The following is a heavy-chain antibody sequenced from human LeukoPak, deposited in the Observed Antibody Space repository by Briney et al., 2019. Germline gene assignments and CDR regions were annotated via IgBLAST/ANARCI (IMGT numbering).Heavy chain of an antibody. CDR3: AKDRARGGATDFDY. V-gene: IGHV3-23*01. D-gene: IGHD3-16*01. Sequence: GGSLRLSCAASGFTLWSYAMSWVRQAPGKGLDWVSAISGGGDITYYADSVKGRFTISRDTSKNTLYLQMNSLRAEDTAVYYCAKDRARGGATDFDYWGQGALVTVSS. CDR1: GFTLWSYA. J-gene: IGHJ4*02. CDR2: ISGGGDIT.